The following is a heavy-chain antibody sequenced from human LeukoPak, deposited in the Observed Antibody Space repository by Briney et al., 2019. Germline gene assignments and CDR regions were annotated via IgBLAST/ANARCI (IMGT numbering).Heavy chain of an antibody. CDR1: GFTFSSYG. V-gene: IGHV3-30*18. D-gene: IGHD1-26*01. CDR3: AKGDSGSYYNYYYYMDV. CDR2: ISYDGSNK. Sequence: GRSLRLSCAASGFTFSSYGMHWVRQAPGKGLEWVAVISYDGSNKYYADSVKGRFTISRDNSKNTLYLQMNSLRAEDTAVYYCAKGDSGSYYNYYYYMDVWGKGTTVTVSS. J-gene: IGHJ6*03.